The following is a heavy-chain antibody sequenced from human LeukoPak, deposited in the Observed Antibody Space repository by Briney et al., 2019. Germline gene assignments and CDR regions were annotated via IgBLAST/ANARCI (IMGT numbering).Heavy chain of an antibody. D-gene: IGHD6-19*01. Sequence: ASVKVSCKASGYTFTSYAMNWVRQAPGQGLEWMGWINTNTGNPTYAQGFTGRFVFSLDTSVSTAYLQISSLKAEDTAVYYCVRPIAVAGTEAEDYWGQGTLVTVSS. CDR1: GYTFTSYA. CDR3: VRPIAVAGTEAEDY. CDR2: INTNTGNP. V-gene: IGHV7-4-1*02. J-gene: IGHJ4*02.